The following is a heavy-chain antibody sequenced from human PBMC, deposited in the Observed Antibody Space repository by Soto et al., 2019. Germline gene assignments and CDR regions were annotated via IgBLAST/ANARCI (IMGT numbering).Heavy chain of an antibody. V-gene: IGHV2-5*02. CDR2: LYWDDDK. Sequence: QITLKESGPTLVKPTQTLTLTCTFSGFSLNTNAVGVAWIRQPPGKALEWLALLYWDDDKRYSPSLKSRLTIITDTSKNQVVLTMTNMDPEDTATYYCAHRRVRDSSGENFDSWGQGTLVTVSS. J-gene: IGHJ4*02. CDR3: AHRRVRDSSGENFDS. CDR1: GFSLNTNAVG. D-gene: IGHD6-19*01.